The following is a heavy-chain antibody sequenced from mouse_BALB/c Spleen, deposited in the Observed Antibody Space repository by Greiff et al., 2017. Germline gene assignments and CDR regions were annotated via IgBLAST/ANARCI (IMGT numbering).Heavy chain of an antibody. J-gene: IGHJ2*01. CDR1: GFTFSSFG. Sequence: EVQGVESGGGLVQPGGSRKLSCAASGFTFSSFGMHWVRQAPEKGLEWVAYISSGSSTIYYADTVKGRFTISRDNPKNTLFLQMTSLRSEDTAMYYCAYGSSSYYFDYWGQGTTLTVSS. CDR2: ISSGSSTI. CDR3: AYGSSSYYFDY. D-gene: IGHD1-1*01. V-gene: IGHV5-17*02.